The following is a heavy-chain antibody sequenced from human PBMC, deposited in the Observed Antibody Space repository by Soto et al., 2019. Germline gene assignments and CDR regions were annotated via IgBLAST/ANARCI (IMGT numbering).Heavy chain of an antibody. CDR2: ISYDGSNK. J-gene: IGHJ4*02. V-gene: IGHV3-30*18. CDR3: AKVSGYSGYDYLSYFDY. CDR1: GFTFSSYG. Sequence: GGSLRLSCAASGFTFSSYGMHWVRQAPGKGLEWVAVISYDGSNKYYADSVKGRFTISRDNSKNTLYLQMNSLRAEDTAVYYCAKVSGYSGYDYLSYFDYWGQGTLVTVSS. D-gene: IGHD5-12*01.